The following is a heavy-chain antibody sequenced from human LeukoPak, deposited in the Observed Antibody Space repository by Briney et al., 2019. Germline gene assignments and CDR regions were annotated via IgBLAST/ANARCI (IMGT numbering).Heavy chain of an antibody. CDR3: ASETTVSETDY. V-gene: IGHV3-30-3*01. CDR2: ISYDGSNK. CDR1: GCTFSRYA. Sequence: GGALRLSCAACGCTFSRYAMHWVGQAAGKGLEGVAVISYDGSNKYYADSVKGRFTISRDNSKNTLYLQMNSLRAEDTAVYYCASETTVSETDYWGQGTLVTVSS. J-gene: IGHJ4*02. D-gene: IGHD4-17*01.